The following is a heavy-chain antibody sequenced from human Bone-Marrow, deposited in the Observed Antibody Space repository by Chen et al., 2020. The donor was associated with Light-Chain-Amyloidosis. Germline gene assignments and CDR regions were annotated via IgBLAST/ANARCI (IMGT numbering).Heavy chain of an antibody. CDR3: VRRDVRWHIDF. CDR1: GASVSSDYHY. J-gene: IGHJ4*02. CDR2: IYYTGST. Sequence: QVQLQESGLGLVKPSGTLSLTCTVAGASVSSDYHYWTWIRQPPGDRLEWIGYIYYTGSTKYNPSLESRIAISIDTSKNQFSLKVNSVTAADTAVYYCVRRDVRWHIDFWGQGALVTVSS. V-gene: IGHV4-61*01. D-gene: IGHD6-13*01.